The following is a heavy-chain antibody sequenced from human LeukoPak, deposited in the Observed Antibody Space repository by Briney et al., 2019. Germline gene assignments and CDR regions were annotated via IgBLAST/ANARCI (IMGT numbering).Heavy chain of an antibody. J-gene: IGHJ4*02. V-gene: IGHV3-15*01. CDR3: AKDWGGLRGDWYYFDY. CDR2: IKSKTDGGTT. CDR1: GFTFSNAW. D-gene: IGHD2-21*02. Sequence: GGSLRLSCAASGFTFSNAWMSWVRQAPGKGLEWVGRIKSKTDGGTTDYAAPVKGRFTISRDDSKNTLYLQMNSLRAEDTAVYYCAKDWGGLRGDWYYFDYWGQGTLVTVSS.